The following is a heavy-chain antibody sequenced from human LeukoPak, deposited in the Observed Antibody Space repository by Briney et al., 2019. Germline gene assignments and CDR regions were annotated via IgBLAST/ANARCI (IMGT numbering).Heavy chain of an antibody. Sequence: GRSLRLSCAASGFAFSSYGMHWVRQAPGKGLEWVAVIWYDGSNKYYADSVKGRFTISRDNSKNTLYLQMNSLRAEDTAVYYCARDTPFSSGWYGGVDYWSQGTLVTVSS. V-gene: IGHV3-33*01. J-gene: IGHJ4*02. CDR2: IWYDGSNK. CDR3: ARDTPFSSGWYGGVDY. CDR1: GFAFSSYG. D-gene: IGHD6-19*01.